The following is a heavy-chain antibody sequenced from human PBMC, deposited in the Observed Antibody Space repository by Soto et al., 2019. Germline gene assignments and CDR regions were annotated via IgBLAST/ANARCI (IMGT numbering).Heavy chain of an antibody. D-gene: IGHD3-22*01. J-gene: IGHJ3*02. CDR3: AKDGPYDTTLGAFDI. V-gene: IGHV3-30*18. Sequence: GGSLRLSCAASGFTFSSYDMHWVRQAPGKGLEWVAVISYDGSNKYYADSVKGRFTISRDNSKNTLYLQMNSLRAEDTAVYYCAKDGPYDTTLGAFDIWGQGTMVTVS. CDR1: GFTFSSYD. CDR2: ISYDGSNK.